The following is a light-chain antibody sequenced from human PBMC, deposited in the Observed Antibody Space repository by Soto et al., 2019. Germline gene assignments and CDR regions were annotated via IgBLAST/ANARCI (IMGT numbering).Light chain of an antibody. CDR3: QQYGSSPRT. Sequence: EIVMTQSPVTLSASPGESATLSFRASQSVDNNVAWYQQKPGQAPRLLIVGSFARATGIPDRFSGSGSGTDFTLTISRLEPEDFAVYCCQQYGSSPRTFGQGTNVDIK. CDR2: GSF. CDR1: QSVDNN. J-gene: IGKJ1*01. V-gene: IGKV3-20*01.